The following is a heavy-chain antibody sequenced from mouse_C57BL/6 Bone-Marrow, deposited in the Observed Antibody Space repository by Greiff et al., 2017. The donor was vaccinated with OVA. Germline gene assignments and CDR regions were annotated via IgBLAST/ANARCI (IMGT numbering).Heavy chain of an antibody. CDR1: GFTFSSYG. CDR3: ARQVGQAWFAY. Sequence: EVKLQESGGDLVKPGGSLKLSCAASGFTFSSYGMSWVRQTPDKRLEWVATISSGGSYTYYPDSVKGRFTISRDNAKNTLYLQMSSLKSEDTAMYYCARQVGQAWFAYWGQGTLVTVSA. CDR2: ISSGGSYT. J-gene: IGHJ3*01. V-gene: IGHV5-6*01. D-gene: IGHD3-3*01.